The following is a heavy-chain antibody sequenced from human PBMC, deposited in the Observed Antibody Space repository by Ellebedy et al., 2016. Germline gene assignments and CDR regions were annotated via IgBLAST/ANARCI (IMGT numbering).Heavy chain of an antibody. V-gene: IGHV3-23*01. J-gene: IGHJ4*02. Sequence: GESLKISCAASAFTFTTYAMTWVRRGPGKGLEWVSTISGSGDDTFYADSVRGRFTISRDNSKNMLFLQMNSLRAEDTAVYYCARDRSYGTTWYGRSDYWGQGTLVTVSS. CDR1: AFTFTTYA. D-gene: IGHD6-13*01. CDR2: ISGSGDDT. CDR3: ARDRSYGTTWYGRSDY.